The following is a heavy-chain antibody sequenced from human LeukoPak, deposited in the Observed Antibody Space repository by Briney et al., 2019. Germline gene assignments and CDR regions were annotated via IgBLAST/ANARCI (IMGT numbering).Heavy chain of an antibody. Sequence: ASVTVSCKASGYTFTSNYIHWVRQAPGQGLEWMGMIYPRDGSTSYAQKFQGRVTVTRDTSTSTVHMELSGLRSEDTAVYYCARDQEGFDYWGQGTLVTVSS. CDR3: ARDQEGFDY. CDR2: IYPRDGST. V-gene: IGHV1-46*01. CDR1: GYTFTSNY. J-gene: IGHJ4*02.